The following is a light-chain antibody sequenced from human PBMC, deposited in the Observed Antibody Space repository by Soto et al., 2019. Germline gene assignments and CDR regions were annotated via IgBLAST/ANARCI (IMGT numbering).Light chain of an antibody. V-gene: IGKV1-39*01. CDR3: QQSYSTPRT. CDR1: QTISSY. CDR2: AAS. Sequence: DIQMTQSPSSLSASVGDRVTITCRASQTISSYLNWYQQKPGKAPNLLIYAASSLQSGVPSRFSGSGSGTDFTLIISSLQPEDFATYHCQQSYSTPRTFGQGTKVEIK. J-gene: IGKJ1*01.